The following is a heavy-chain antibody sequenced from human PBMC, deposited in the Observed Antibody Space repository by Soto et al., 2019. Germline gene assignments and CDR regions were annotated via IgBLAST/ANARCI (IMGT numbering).Heavy chain of an antibody. V-gene: IGHV3-30-3*01. D-gene: IGHD6-19*01. Sequence: QVQLVESGGGVVQPGRSLRLSCAASGFTFSSYAMNWVRQAPGKGLEWVALISYDGSNKYYADSVKGRFTISRDSSKNTLYLQMNSLRAEDTAVYYCARGPNPSPAVAGFDFDYWGQGTLVTVSS. CDR3: ARGPNPSPAVAGFDFDY. J-gene: IGHJ4*02. CDR2: ISYDGSNK. CDR1: GFTFSSYA.